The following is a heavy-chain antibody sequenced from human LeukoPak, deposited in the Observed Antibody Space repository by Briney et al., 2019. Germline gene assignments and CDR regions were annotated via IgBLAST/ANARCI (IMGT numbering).Heavy chain of an antibody. CDR2: INHSGST. J-gene: IGHJ5*02. CDR3: AGSITMVRGAMKWNWFDP. D-gene: IGHD3-10*01. CDR1: GGSFSGYY. Sequence: SETLSLTCAVYGGSFSGYYWSWIRKPPGKGLEWIGEINHSGSTNYNPSLKSRVTISVDTSKNQFSLKLSSVTAADTAVYYCAGSITMVRGAMKWNWFDPWGQGTLVTVSS. V-gene: IGHV4-34*01.